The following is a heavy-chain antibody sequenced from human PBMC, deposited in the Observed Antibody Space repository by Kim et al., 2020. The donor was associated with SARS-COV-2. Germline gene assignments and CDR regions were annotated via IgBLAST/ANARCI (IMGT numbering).Heavy chain of an antibody. V-gene: IGHV3-23*01. Sequence: CYADFGKGRFTISRDNSKNTLYLQMDSLRAEDTALYYWARGRAGSDWFWDYWGQGSLVTVSS. CDR3: ARGRAGSDWFWDY. D-gene: IGHD3-9*01. J-gene: IGHJ4*02.